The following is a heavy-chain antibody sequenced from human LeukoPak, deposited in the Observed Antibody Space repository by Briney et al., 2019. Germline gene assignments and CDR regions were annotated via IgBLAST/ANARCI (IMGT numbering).Heavy chain of an antibody. D-gene: IGHD2-21*02. CDR2: IYSGGST. V-gene: IGHV3-53*01. CDR1: GFTVSSNY. J-gene: IGHJ3*02. Sequence: GGSLRLSCAASGFTVSSNYMSWVRQAPGKGLEWVSVIYSGGSTYYADSVKGRFTISRDNSKNTLYPQMNSLRAEDTAVYYCARGQVVVTAGAAFDIWGQGTMVTVSS. CDR3: ARGQVVVTAGAAFDI.